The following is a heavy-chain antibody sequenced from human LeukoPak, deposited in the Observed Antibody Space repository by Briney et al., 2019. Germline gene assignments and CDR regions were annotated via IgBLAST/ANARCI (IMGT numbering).Heavy chain of an antibody. V-gene: IGHV3-21*01. J-gene: IGHJ6*02. CDR3: ARAVGYSYDYYYYYGMDV. D-gene: IGHD5-18*01. Sequence: GGSLRLSCAASGFTFSSYSMNWVRQAPGKGLEWVSSISSSSSYIYYADSVKGRFTISRDNAKNSLYLQMNSLRAEDTAVYYCARAVGYSYDYYYYYGMDVWGQGTTVTVSS. CDR1: GFTFSSYS. CDR2: ISSSSSYI.